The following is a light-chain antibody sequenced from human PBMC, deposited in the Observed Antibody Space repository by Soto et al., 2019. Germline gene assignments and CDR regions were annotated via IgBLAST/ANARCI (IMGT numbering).Light chain of an antibody. Sequence: DIVMTQSPDALAVSLGERATINCKSSQSVLYSSNNKNCLAWYQQKPGQPPKLLLYWASTRESGVPDRFSGSGSGTDFTLTISSLQDEDVAVYYCQQYYSTPYTFGQGTNLEIK. J-gene: IGKJ2*01. CDR3: QQYYSTPYT. V-gene: IGKV4-1*01. CDR1: QSVLYSSNNKNC. CDR2: WAS.